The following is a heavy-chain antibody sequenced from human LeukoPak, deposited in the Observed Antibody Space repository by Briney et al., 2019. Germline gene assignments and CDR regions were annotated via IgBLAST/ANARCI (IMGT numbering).Heavy chain of an antibody. J-gene: IGHJ3*02. CDR3: ARHGLVAARHAFDI. CDR1: VGSFSGYY. Sequence: SETLSLTCAVYVGSFSGYYWSWIRQPPGKGLEWIGQINHSGSTNYNPSLRSRVTISVDTSKNQFSLKLSAVTAADTALYYCARHGLVAARHAFDIWGQGTMVTVSS. D-gene: IGHD6-6*01. CDR2: INHSGST. V-gene: IGHV4-34*01.